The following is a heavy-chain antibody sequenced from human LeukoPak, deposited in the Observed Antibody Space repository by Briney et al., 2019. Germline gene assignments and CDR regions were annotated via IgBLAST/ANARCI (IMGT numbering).Heavy chain of an antibody. CDR1: GFTFDDYA. Sequence: GGSLRLSCAASGFTFDDYAMHWGRQSPGKGLEWVSLISGYGGSTYYADSEKGRFTISRHNSKNSLYLQMNSLRTEDTALYYCAKDGYSSSWYDAFDIWGQGTMVTVSS. CDR2: ISGYGGST. J-gene: IGHJ3*02. CDR3: AKDGYSSSWYDAFDI. V-gene: IGHV3-43*02. D-gene: IGHD6-13*01.